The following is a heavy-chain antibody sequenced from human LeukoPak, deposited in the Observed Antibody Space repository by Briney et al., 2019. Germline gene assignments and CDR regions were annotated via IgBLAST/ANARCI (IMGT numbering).Heavy chain of an antibody. Sequence: GGSLRLSCAASGFTFSNAWMSWVRQAPGKGLEWVGRIRSKTDGGKMDYAAPVKGRFTISRDDSESTLYLQMNNLKTEDTAVYYCKRDIVVVPTAITDYYQYYGMDVWGQGTTVAVSS. CDR2: IRSKTDGGKM. V-gene: IGHV3-15*05. D-gene: IGHD2-2*01. J-gene: IGHJ6*02. CDR1: GFTFSNAW. CDR3: KRDIVVVPTAITDYYQYYGMDV.